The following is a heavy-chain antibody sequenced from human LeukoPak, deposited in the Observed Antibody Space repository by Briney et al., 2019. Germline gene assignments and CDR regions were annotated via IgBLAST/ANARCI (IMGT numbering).Heavy chain of an antibody. D-gene: IGHD5-18*01. V-gene: IGHV1-46*01. CDR3: ARDWWIQRWPPSYFDY. J-gene: IGHJ4*02. CDR2: IDPSGGST. Sequence: ASAKVSCKASGYTFTNYHMHWVRQAPGQGLDWMGIIDPSGGSTTYAQKFQGRVTMTRDTSTSTVYMELTSLRSEDTAMYYCARDWWIQRWPPSYFDYWGQGTLVTVSS. CDR1: GYTFTNYH.